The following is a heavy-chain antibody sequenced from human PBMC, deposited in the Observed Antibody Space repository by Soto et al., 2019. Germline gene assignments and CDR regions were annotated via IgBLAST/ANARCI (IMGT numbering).Heavy chain of an antibody. J-gene: IGHJ4*02. CDR2: ISGSGGST. D-gene: IGHD3-3*01. CDR1: GLTVYSYA. Sequence: PGGSLRLSCAASGLTVYSYAMGWVRQAPGKGLEWVSAISGSGGSTYYADSVKGRFTISRDNSKNTLYLQMNSLRAEDTAVYYCAKDGSITIFGVVITHYFDYWGQGTLVTVSS. V-gene: IGHV3-23*01. CDR3: AKDGSITIFGVVITHYFDY.